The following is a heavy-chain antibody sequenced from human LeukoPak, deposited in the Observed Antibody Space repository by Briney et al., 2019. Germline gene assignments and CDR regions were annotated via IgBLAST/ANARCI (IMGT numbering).Heavy chain of an antibody. J-gene: IGHJ4*02. CDR2: ISGSGGST. CDR3: ARGREDTYYYDSSDFDY. CDR1: GFTFSSYA. V-gene: IGHV3-23*01. Sequence: GGSLRLSCAASGFTFSSYAMSWVRQAPGKGLEWVSAISGSGGSTYYADSVKGRFTISRDNSKNTLYLQMNSLRAEDTAVYYCARGREDTYYYDSSDFDYWGQGTLVTVSS. D-gene: IGHD3-22*01.